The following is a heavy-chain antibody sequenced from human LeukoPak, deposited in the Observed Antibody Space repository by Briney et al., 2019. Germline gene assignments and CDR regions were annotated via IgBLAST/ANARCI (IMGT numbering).Heavy chain of an antibody. V-gene: IGHV3-23*01. CDR2: ISGSGGST. D-gene: IGHD4-17*01. Sequence: GGSLRLSCAASGFTFSSYAMSWVRQAPGKGLEWVSAISGSGGSTYYADSVKGRFPISRDNSKNTLYLQMNSLRAEDTAVYYCAKSFGGTTVTTGYWGQGTLVTVSS. CDR1: GFTFSSYA. CDR3: AKSFGGTTVTTGY. J-gene: IGHJ4*02.